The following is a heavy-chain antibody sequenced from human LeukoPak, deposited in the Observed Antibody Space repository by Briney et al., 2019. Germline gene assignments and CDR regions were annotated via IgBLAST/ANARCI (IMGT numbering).Heavy chain of an antibody. J-gene: IGHJ4*02. D-gene: IGHD4-17*01. CDR2: VSSSSNYI. CDR3: ARDGDYILGFDY. CDR1: GFTFSNYW. V-gene: IGHV3-21*01. Sequence: GGSLRLSCAASGFTFSNYWVNWVRQAPGKGLEWVSCVSSSSNYIYYAESVKGRFTISRDNAKNSLYLQMNSLRAEDTAVYYCARDGDYILGFDYWGQGTPVTVSS.